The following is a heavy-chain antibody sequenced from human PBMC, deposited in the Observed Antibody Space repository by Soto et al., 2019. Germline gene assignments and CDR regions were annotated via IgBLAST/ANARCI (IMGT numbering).Heavy chain of an antibody. Sequence: XVSLRLSCADSGFTFSSYAMSWVRQAPGKGLEWVSSISGGGDSAHNADSVKGRFTISRDNAKNTLYLQLNSLTADDTAVYYCAKGGPYTGSWYEDYWGQRTLVTVSS. CDR2: ISGGGDSA. CDR3: AKGGPYTGSWYEDY. J-gene: IGHJ4*02. V-gene: IGHV3-23*01. D-gene: IGHD6-13*01. CDR1: GFTFSSYA.